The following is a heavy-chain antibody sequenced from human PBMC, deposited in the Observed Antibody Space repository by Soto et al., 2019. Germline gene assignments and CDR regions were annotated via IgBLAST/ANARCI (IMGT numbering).Heavy chain of an antibody. Sequence: PSETLSLTCGVNGGSLSGYYWSWIRQSPGKGLEWIGEINHRGSSDYSPSLKSRVTLSIDASMNHVTLELTSVTAADTAVYYCARSDNRNSLYGVDVWGPGTVVTVSS. CDR2: INHRGSS. J-gene: IGHJ6*02. CDR1: GGSLSGYY. V-gene: IGHV4-34*01. D-gene: IGHD1-7*01. CDR3: ARSDNRNSLYGVDV.